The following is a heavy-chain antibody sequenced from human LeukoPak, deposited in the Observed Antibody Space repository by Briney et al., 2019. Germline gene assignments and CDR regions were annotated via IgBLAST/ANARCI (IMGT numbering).Heavy chain of an antibody. CDR2: ISSSST. V-gene: IGHV3-21*01. Sequence: PGGSLRLSCAASGFTFSSYTMNWVRQAPGKGLEWVSSISSSSTYYADSVKGGFTISRDNAKNSLYLQMNSLRADDTAVYYCARDPTWNGGWDFDYWGQGTLVTVSS. D-gene: IGHD1-1*01. CDR3: ARDPTWNGGWDFDY. J-gene: IGHJ4*02. CDR1: GFTFSSYT.